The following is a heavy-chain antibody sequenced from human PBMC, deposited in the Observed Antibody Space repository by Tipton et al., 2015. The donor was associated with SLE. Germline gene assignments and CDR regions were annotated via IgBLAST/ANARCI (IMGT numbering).Heavy chain of an antibody. D-gene: IGHD6-19*01. J-gene: IGHJ4*02. V-gene: IGHV3-30-3*01. CDR3: VREGGSAWPDLDY. Sequence: SLSLSCAASGFSFGNNWMSWVRQAPGKGPEWVAFIRFEGSDEAGNKYYADSVKGRFTISRDNSKNTIYLQMDSRIAEDTAVYYCVREGGSAWPDLDYWGQGTPVTVSS. CDR1: GFSFGNNW. CDR2: IRFEGSDEAGNK.